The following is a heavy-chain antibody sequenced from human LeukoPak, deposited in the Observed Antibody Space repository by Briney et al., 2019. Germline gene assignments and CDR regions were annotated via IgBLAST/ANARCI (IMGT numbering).Heavy chain of an antibody. J-gene: IGHJ6*03. CDR1: GFTFSSYG. V-gene: IGHV3-33*01. Sequence: GGSLRLSCAASGFTFSSYGMHWVRQAPGKGLERVAVIWYDGSNKYYADSVKGRFTISRDNSKNTLYLQMNSLRAEDTAVYYCARDDVVAVQGGYYYYYYMDVWGKGTTVTVSS. CDR3: ARDDVVAVQGGYYYYYYMDV. CDR2: IWYDGSNK. D-gene: IGHD2-15*01.